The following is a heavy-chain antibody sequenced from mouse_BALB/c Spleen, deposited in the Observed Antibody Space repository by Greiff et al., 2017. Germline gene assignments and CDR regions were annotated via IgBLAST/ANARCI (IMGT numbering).Heavy chain of an antibody. J-gene: IGHJ1*01. CDR1: GYTFTSYW. Sequence: QVQLQQSGAELARPGASVKLSCKASGYTFTSYWMQWVKQRPGQGLEWIGAIYPGDGDTRYTQKFKGKATLTADKSSSTAYMQLSSLASEDSAVYYCGNGNYVGYFDVWGAGTTVTVSS. D-gene: IGHD2-1*01. V-gene: IGHV1-87*01. CDR2: IYPGDGDT. CDR3: GNGNYVGYFDV.